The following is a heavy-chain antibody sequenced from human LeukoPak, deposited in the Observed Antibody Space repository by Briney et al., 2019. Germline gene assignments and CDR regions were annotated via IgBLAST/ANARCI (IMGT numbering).Heavy chain of an antibody. CDR3: ARGIVAVPATVKKSWRRPYYMDV. CDR2: MNPTSGNT. J-gene: IGHJ6*03. V-gene: IGHV1-8*03. CDR1: GYTFTSYD. Sequence: ASVKVSCKASGYTFTSYDINWVRQATGQGLEWMGWMNPTSGNTGYAQKFQGRVTITRNTSISTAYMELSSLRSEDTAVYYCARGIVAVPATVKKSWRRPYYMDVWGKGTTVTVSS. D-gene: IGHD2-2*01.